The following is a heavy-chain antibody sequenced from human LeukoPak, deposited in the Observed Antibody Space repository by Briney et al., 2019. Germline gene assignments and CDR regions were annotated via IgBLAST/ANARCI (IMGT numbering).Heavy chain of an antibody. V-gene: IGHV3-23*01. CDR3: ATTEIAVAGTDY. CDR1: GFTFSNYA. D-gene: IGHD6-19*01. CDR2: ISGSGGST. Sequence: GGSLRLSCAASGFTFSNYAMHWVRQAPGKGLEWVSAISGSGGSTYYADSVKGRFTISRDNSKNTLYLQMNSLRAEDTAVYYCATTEIAVAGTDYWGQGTLVTVSS. J-gene: IGHJ4*02.